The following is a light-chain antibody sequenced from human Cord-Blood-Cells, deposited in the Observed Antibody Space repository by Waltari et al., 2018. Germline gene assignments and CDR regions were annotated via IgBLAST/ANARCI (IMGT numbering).Light chain of an antibody. CDR2: DAS. Sequence: EIVFTQSPATLSLSPGERATLSCRASQSVSSYLAWYQQKPGQAPRLLIYDASTRATGIPARFSGSGSGTDFTLTISSLEPEDFAVYYCQQRSNWPPMYTFGQGTKLEIK. J-gene: IGKJ2*01. V-gene: IGKV3-11*01. CDR3: QQRSNWPPMYT. CDR1: QSVSSY.